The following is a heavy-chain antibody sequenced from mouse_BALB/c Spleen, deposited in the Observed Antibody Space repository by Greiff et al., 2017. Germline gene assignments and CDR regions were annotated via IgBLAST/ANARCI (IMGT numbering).Heavy chain of an antibody. V-gene: IGHV1-80*01. J-gene: IGHJ4*01. CDR3: ARGAYYGRRAMDY. D-gene: IGHD2-10*01. CDR2: IYPGDGDT. CDR1: GYAFSSYW. Sequence: QVQLKESGAELVRPGSSVKISCKASGYAFSSYWMNWVKQRPGQGLEWIGQIYPGDGDTNYNGKFKGKATLTADKSSSTAYMQLSSLTSEDSAVYFCARGAYYGRRAMDYWGQGTSVTVSS.